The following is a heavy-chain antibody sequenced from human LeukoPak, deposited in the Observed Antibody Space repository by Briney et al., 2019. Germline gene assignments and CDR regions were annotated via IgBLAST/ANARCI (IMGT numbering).Heavy chain of an antibody. CDR3: SSYYYDSSGSGPLDY. CDR1: GFTFSSYS. CDR2: ISSSSSYI. Sequence: NPGGSLRLSCAASGFTFSSYSMNWVRQAPGKGLEWVSSISSSSSYIYYADSVKGRFTISRDNAKNSLYLQMNSLRAEDTAVYYCSSYYYDSSGSGPLDYWGQGTLVTVSS. V-gene: IGHV3-21*01. D-gene: IGHD3-22*01. J-gene: IGHJ4*02.